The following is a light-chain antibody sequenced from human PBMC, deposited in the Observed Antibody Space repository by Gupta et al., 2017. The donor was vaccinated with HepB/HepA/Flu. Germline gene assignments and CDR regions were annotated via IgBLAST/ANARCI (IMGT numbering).Light chain of an antibody. CDR2: DAS. CDR1: QGISSY. V-gene: IGKV1-9*01. Sequence: DIQLTQSPSFLSASVGDRVTIICRASQGISSYLAWYQQKPGKAPNLLIYDASTLQSGVPSRFSGSRSGTEFTLTVSSLQPEDFATYYCQQINSFPPAFGQGTKVEIK. CDR3: QQINSFPPA. J-gene: IGKJ1*01.